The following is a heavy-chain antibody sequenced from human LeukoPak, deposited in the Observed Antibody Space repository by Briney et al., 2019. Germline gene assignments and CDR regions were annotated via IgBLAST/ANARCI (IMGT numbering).Heavy chain of an antibody. CDR2: INHSGST. J-gene: IGHJ4*02. CDR3: ARSVPGGEYYYGSGSGYFDY. D-gene: IGHD3-10*01. Sequence: SETLSLTCAVYGGSFSGYYWSWIRQPPGKGLEWIGEINHSGSTNYNPSLKSRVTISVDTSKNQFSLKLSSVTAADTAVYYCARSVPGGEYYYGSGSGYFDYWGQGTLVTVSS. V-gene: IGHV4-34*01. CDR1: GGSFSGYY.